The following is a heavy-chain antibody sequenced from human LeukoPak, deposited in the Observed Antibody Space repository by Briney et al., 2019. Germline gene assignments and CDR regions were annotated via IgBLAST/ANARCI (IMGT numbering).Heavy chain of an antibody. CDR2: IYYSGST. J-gene: IGHJ3*02. V-gene: IGHV4-39*07. D-gene: IGHD3-22*01. Sequence: SETLSLTCTVSGGSISSSSYYWGWIRQPPGKGLEWMGSIYYSGSTYYNPSLKSRVTISVDTSKNQFSLKLSSVTAADTAVYYCARNYYDSSGSSVFDIWGQGTMVTVSS. CDR3: ARNYYDSSGSSVFDI. CDR1: GGSISSSSYY.